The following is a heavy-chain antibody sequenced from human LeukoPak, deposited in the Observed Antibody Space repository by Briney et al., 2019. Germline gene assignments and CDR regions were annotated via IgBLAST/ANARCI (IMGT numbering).Heavy chain of an antibody. D-gene: IGHD6-13*01. CDR2: IYYSGST. CDR3: ASSIAAAGTSWFDP. CDR1: GGSFSGYY. Sequence: PSETLSLTCAVYGGSFSGYYWSWIRQPPGKGLEWIGYIYYSGSTYYNPSLKSRVTISVDTSKNQFSLKLSSVTAADTAVYYCASSIAAAGTSWFDPWGQGTLVTVSS. J-gene: IGHJ5*02. V-gene: IGHV4-30-4*08.